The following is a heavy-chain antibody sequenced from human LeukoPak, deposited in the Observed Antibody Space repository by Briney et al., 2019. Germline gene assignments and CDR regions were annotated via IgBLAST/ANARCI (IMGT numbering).Heavy chain of an antibody. D-gene: IGHD1-26*01. V-gene: IGHV3-21*01. CDR2: ISSSSSYI. CDR3: ARTGGSHPYYFEY. J-gene: IGHJ4*02. Sequence: PGGSLRLACAASGFTFSSYSMKWVRQTPGKGLEWVSFISSSSSYIYYADSVRGRFTISRDNAKNSLYLQMNSLRAEDTAVYYCARTGGSHPYYFEYWGQGTLVTVSS. CDR1: GFTFSSYS.